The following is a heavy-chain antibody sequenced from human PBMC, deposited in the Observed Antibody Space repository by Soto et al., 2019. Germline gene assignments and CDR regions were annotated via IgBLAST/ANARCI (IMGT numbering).Heavy chain of an antibody. Sequence: PGGSLRLSCAASGFTFSSYEMNWVRQAPGKGLEWVSYISSSGSTIYYADSVKGRFTISRDNAKNSLYLQMNSLRAEDTAVYYCARIGYDYFDYWGQGTLVTVSS. D-gene: IGHD5-12*01. CDR2: ISSSGSTI. V-gene: IGHV3-48*03. CDR3: ARIGYDYFDY. J-gene: IGHJ4*02. CDR1: GFTFSSYE.